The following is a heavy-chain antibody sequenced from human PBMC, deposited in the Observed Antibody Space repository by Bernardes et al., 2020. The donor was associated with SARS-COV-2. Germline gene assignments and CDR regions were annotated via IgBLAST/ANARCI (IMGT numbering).Heavy chain of an antibody. CDR1: GYTLTDLS. Sequence: ASVKVSCKVSGYTLTDLSMHWVRQAPGKGLEWMGGFDPEDGETIYAQKFQGRVTMTEDTSTDTAYMELSSLRSEDTAAYYCATALAFVGATSYWGQGTLVTVSS. D-gene: IGHD1-26*01. V-gene: IGHV1-24*01. J-gene: IGHJ4*02. CDR2: FDPEDGET. CDR3: ATALAFVGATSY.